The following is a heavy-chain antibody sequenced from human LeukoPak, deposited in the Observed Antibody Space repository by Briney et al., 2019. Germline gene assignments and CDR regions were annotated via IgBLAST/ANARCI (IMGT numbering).Heavy chain of an antibody. D-gene: IGHD3-22*01. V-gene: IGHV4-61*02. CDR3: ARGIGTSYDSSRDAFDM. J-gene: IGHJ3*02. CDR2: IYSPGTN. Sequence: SSETLSLTCTVSAGSISSGDYYWSWIRQPAGKGLEWIGRIYSPGTNYNYNPSRKSRVTISIDTSKNQFSLKLTSVTAADTAVYYCARGIGTSYDSSRDAFDMWGQGTMVTVSS. CDR1: AGSISSGDYY.